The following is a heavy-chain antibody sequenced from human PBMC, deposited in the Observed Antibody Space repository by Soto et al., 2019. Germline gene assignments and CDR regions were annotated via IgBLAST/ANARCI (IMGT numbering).Heavy chain of an antibody. D-gene: IGHD3-22*01. V-gene: IGHV1-2*04. CDR3: ARQGDSSGNDAFDI. CDR2: INPNSGGT. CDR1: GYTFTGYY. J-gene: IGHJ3*02. Sequence: ASVKVSCKASGYTFTGYYMHWVRQAPGQGLEWMGWINPNSGGTNYAQKFQGWVTMTRDTSISTAYMELSRLRSDDTAVYYCARQGDSSGNDAFDIWRQGTMVTVSS.